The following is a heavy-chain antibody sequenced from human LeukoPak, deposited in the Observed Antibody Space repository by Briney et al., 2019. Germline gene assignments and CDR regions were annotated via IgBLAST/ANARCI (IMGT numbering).Heavy chain of an antibody. CDR2: IGTAGDT. CDR1: GFTFSSYD. V-gene: IGHV3-13*01. CDR3: AREAAWGDYYGMDV. J-gene: IGHJ6*02. Sequence: AGGSLRLSCAASGFTFSSYDMHWVRQATGKGLEWVSAIGTAGDTYYPGSVKGRFTISRENAKNSLYLQMNNLRAGDTAVYYCAREAAWGDYYGMDVWGQGTTVTVSS. D-gene: IGHD3-16*01.